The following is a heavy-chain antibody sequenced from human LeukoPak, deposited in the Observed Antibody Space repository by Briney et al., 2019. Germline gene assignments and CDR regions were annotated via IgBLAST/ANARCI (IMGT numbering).Heavy chain of an antibody. V-gene: IGHV4-39*02. D-gene: IGHD3-9*01. CDR2: SYYSGCT. CDR3: AREGTDDRNWFDP. Sequence: SETLSLTCTVSGGSISSSSYYWRWIRQPPGKGLEWIGSSYYSGCTYYNPSLNSRVTISVDTSKNQFSLKLSSVTAADTAVYYCAREGTDDRNWFDPWGQGTLVTVSS. J-gene: IGHJ5*02. CDR1: GGSISSSSYY.